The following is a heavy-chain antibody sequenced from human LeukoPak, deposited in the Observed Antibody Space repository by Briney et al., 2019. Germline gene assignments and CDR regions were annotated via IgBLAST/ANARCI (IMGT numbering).Heavy chain of an antibody. CDR1: GFTFSSYA. V-gene: IGHV3-23*01. CDR2: ISGSGGST. D-gene: IGHD2-2*01. Sequence: GGSLRLSCAASGFTFSSYAMSWVRQAPGKGLEWVSAISGSGGSTYYADSVKGRFTISRDNSKNTLYLQMNSLRAEDTAVYYCAKEEGQKVVPAAFNAFDIWGQGTMVTVSS. CDR3: AKEEGQKVVPAAFNAFDI. J-gene: IGHJ3*02.